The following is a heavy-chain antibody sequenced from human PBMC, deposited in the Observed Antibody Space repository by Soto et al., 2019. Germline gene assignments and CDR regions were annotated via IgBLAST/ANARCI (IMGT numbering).Heavy chain of an antibody. CDR3: ARDDRSTTSGGQYYYYYGMDV. CDR2: IIPIFGTA. D-gene: IGHD2-15*01. CDR1: GGTFSSYA. J-gene: IGHJ6*02. V-gene: IGHV1-69*06. Sequence: SVKVSCKASGGTFSSYAISWVRQAPGQGLEWMGGIIPIFGTANYAQKFQGRVTITADKSTSTAYMELSSLRSEDTAVYYCARDDRSTTSGGQYYYYYGMDVWG.